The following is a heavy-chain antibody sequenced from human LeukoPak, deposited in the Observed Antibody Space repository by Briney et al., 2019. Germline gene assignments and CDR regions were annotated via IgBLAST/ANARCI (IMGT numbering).Heavy chain of an antibody. D-gene: IGHD3-22*01. CDR2: MNPNSGNT. V-gene: IGHV1-8*01. CDR1: GYTFTSYD. J-gene: IGHJ5*02. Sequence: ASVKVSCKASGYTFTSYDINWVRQATGQGLEWMGWMNPNSGNTGYAQKFQGRVSMTRDTSISTAYMELSSLRSEATAVYYCARAATYYYDSSGYANWFDPWGQGTLVTVSS. CDR3: ARAATYYYDSSGYANWFDP.